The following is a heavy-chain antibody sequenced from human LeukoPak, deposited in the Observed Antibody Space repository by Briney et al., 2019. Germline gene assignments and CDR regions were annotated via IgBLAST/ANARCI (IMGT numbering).Heavy chain of an antibody. CDR1: GFTFSSYG. CDR3: AKGKQKGAKGAAFDI. Sequence: GGSLRLSCAASGFTFSSYGMHWVRRAPGKGLEWVAVISYDGSNKYYADSVKGRFTISRDNSKNTLYLQMNSLRAEDTAVYYCAKGKQKGAKGAAFDIWGQGTMVTVSS. D-gene: IGHD1-26*01. V-gene: IGHV3-30*18. CDR2: ISYDGSNK. J-gene: IGHJ3*02.